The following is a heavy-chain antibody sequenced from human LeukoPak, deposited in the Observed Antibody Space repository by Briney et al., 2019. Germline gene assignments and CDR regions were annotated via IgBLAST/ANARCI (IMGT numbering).Heavy chain of an antibody. CDR1: GYTFTSYD. CDR3: ARKLRREYSSGHPPGY. J-gene: IGHJ4*02. D-gene: IGHD6-19*01. CDR2: MNPNSGNT. Sequence: ASVNVSCKASGYTFTSYDINWVRQATGQGLEWMGWMNPNSGNTGYAQKFQGRVTMTRNTSISTAYMELSSLRSEDTAVYYCARKLRREYSSGHPPGYWGQGTLVTVSS. V-gene: IGHV1-8*01.